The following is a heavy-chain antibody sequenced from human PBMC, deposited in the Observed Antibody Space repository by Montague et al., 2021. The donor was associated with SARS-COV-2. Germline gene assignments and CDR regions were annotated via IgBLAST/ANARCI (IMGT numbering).Heavy chain of an antibody. J-gene: IGHJ3*02. D-gene: IGHD4-23*01. CDR1: GGSITGYY. CDR2: IYDGWAV. CDR3: VGDHPYGGPRGAYDI. Sequence: SETLSLTCTVSGGSITGYYWSWLRRSPGKGLEWIAYIYDGWAVNYNPSLWSRVTISTDTSKNQLSLKVNSVTAADTAVYYCVGDHPYGGPRGAYDIWGQGTVVTVSS. V-gene: IGHV4-59*01.